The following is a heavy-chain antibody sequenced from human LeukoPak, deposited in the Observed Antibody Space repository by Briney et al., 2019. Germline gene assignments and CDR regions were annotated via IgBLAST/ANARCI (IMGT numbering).Heavy chain of an antibody. CDR3: ARQNDRSHDY. V-gene: IGHV4-39*01. CDR2: IYYSGTT. D-gene: IGHD1-1*01. J-gene: IGHJ4*02. CDR1: GGSISSSSYY. Sequence: SETLSLTCTVSGGSISSSSYYWGWIRQPPGKGLEWIGSIYYSGTTYSNPSLKSRVTISVDTSKNQFSLKLRSVTAADTAVYYCARQNDRSHDYWGQGTLVTVSS.